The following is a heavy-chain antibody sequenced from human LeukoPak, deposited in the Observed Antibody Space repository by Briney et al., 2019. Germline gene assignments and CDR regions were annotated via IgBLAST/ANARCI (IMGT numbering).Heavy chain of an antibody. D-gene: IGHD5-12*01. CDR2: IYYSGST. J-gene: IGHJ4*02. CDR1: GGSISTYY. V-gene: IGHV4-59*08. Sequence: SETLSLTCTVSGGSISTYYWSWIRQPPGKGLEWIGYIYYSGSTDYNPSLKSRVTISVDTSKNQFSLKLSSVTAADTAVYYCARHSVSANSGYHYWGQGILVTVSS. CDR3: ARHSVSANSGYHY.